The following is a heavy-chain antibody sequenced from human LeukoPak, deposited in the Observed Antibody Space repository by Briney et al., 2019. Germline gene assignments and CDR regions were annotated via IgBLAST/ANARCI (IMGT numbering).Heavy chain of an antibody. CDR2: ISAYNGNT. D-gene: IGHD3-3*01. CDR1: GYTFTSYG. V-gene: IGHV1-18*01. J-gene: IGHJ4*02. Sequence: ASVKVSCKASGYTFTSYGISWVRQAPGQGLEWMGWISAYNGNTNYAQKLQGRVTMTTDTSTSTAYMELRSLRSDDTAVYYCARTYYDFWSGYYLPYYFDYWGQGTLVTVSS. CDR3: ARTYYDFWSGYYLPYYFDY.